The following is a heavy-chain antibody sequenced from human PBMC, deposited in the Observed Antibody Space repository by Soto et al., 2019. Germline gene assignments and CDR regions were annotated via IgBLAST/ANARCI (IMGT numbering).Heavy chain of an antibody. CDR1: GFTFSTYW. J-gene: IGHJ4*02. CDR2: IKQDGSEK. V-gene: IGHV3-7*03. D-gene: IGHD2-2*01. CDR3: ARDSLGYCTRTSCYWSEDY. Sequence: PGGSLRLSCSAYGFTFSTYWMSWVRQAPGKGLEWVANIKQDGSEKYYVDSVKGRFTISRDNAKNSLYLQMNSLRAEDTAVYYCARDSLGYCTRTSCYWSEDYWGQGTLVTVSS.